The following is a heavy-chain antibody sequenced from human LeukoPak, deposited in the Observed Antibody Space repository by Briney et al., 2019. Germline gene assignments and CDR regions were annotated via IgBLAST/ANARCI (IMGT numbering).Heavy chain of an antibody. CDR2: IYSGGST. Sequence: GGSLRLSCAASGFTVSSNYMSWVRQAPGKGLEWVSVIYSGGSTYYADSVKGRFTISRDNSKNTLYLQMNSLRAEDTAVCYCVYQGPETAYYDFWSGYYSDYWGQGTLVTVSS. CDR1: GFTVSSNY. J-gene: IGHJ4*02. V-gene: IGHV3-66*02. CDR3: VYQGPETAYYDFWSGYYSDY. D-gene: IGHD3-3*01.